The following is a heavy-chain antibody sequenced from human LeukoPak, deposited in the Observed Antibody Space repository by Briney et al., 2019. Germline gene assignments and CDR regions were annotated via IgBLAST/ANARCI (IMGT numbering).Heavy chain of an antibody. CDR2: ISYDGSNK. Sequence: GGSLRLSCAASGSTFSSYGMHWVRQAPGKGLEWVAVISYDGSNKYYADSVKGRFTISRDNSKNTLYLQMNSLRAEDTAVYYCAKEGRSGWYSGYWGQGTLVTVSS. J-gene: IGHJ4*02. V-gene: IGHV3-30*18. CDR1: GSTFSSYG. D-gene: IGHD6-19*01. CDR3: AKEGRSGWYSGY.